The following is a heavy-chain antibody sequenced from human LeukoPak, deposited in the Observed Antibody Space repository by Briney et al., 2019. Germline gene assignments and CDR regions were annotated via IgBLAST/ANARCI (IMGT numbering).Heavy chain of an antibody. Sequence: GGSLRLSCAASGFTFSNYGMHWVRQVPGKGLEWVTFIRYDASNKHYADAVKGRFTISRDNSKNTLYLQMNSLRPEDAAVYYCAKDSGGNRIVWFDSWGQGTLVTVSS. CDR2: IRYDASNK. CDR1: GFTFSNYG. D-gene: IGHD4-23*01. CDR3: AKDSGGNRIVWFDS. J-gene: IGHJ5*01. V-gene: IGHV3-30*02.